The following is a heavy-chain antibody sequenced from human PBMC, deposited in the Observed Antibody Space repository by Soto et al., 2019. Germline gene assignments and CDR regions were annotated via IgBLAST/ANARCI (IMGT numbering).Heavy chain of an antibody. Sequence: GASVKVSCKASGGTFSSYAISWVRQAPGQGLEWMGGIIPIFGTANYAQKFQGRVTITADESTSTAYMELSSLRSEDTAVYYCAIPTTYYDFWSGYYPGGMDVWGQGTKVTVSS. CDR3: AIPTTYYDFWSGYYPGGMDV. D-gene: IGHD3-3*01. CDR1: GGTFSSYA. CDR2: IIPIFGTA. V-gene: IGHV1-69*13. J-gene: IGHJ6*02.